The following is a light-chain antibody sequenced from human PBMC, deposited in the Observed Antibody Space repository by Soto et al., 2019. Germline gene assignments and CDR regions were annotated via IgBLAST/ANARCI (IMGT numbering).Light chain of an antibody. CDR3: QHYGSSPGT. Sequence: EKVMTQSPATVSVSPGERATLSCRASQSVTSSYLAWYQQKPGQAPRLLIYGASSRATGIPDRLSGSGSGTDFTLTISRLEPEDFAVYYCQHYGSSPGTFGQGTKVEIK. V-gene: IGKV3-20*01. CDR2: GAS. CDR1: QSVTSSY. J-gene: IGKJ1*01.